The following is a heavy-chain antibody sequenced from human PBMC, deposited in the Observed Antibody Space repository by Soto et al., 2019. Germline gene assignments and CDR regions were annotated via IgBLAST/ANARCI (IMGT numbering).Heavy chain of an antibody. CDR1: GFTLSSYW. CDR3: ARVRIAVAGPYYYYGMDV. Sequence: PGGSLRLSSAASGFTLSSYWMHWVRQAPGKGLVWVSRINSDGSSTSYADSVKGRFTISRNNAKNTLYLQMNSLRAEDTAVYYCARVRIAVAGPYYYYGMDVWGQGTTVTVSS. J-gene: IGHJ6*02. D-gene: IGHD6-19*01. CDR2: INSDGSST. V-gene: IGHV3-74*01.